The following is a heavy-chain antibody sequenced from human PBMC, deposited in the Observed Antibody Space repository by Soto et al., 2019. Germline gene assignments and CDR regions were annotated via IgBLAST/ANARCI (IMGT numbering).Heavy chain of an antibody. CDR3: ASRFDYGDSVQPWFDY. CDR2: IYSGGSR. D-gene: IGHD4-17*01. V-gene: IGHV3-53*01. CDR1: GFTVSSNY. Sequence: EVQLVESGGGLIQPGGSLRLSCAASGFTVSSNYMSWVRQAPGKGLEWVSVIYSGGSRYYADSVKGRFTISRDNSKNTLYLQMNSLRAEDTAVYYCASRFDYGDSVQPWFDYWGQGTLVTVSS. J-gene: IGHJ4*02.